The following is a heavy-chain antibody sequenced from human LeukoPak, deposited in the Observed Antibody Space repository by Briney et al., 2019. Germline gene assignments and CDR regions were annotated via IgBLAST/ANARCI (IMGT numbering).Heavy chain of an antibody. CDR1: GFTFSDYY. V-gene: IGHV3-11*01. CDR2: ISSSGSTI. CDR3: ARSLPSRHIVVVTATFDY. D-gene: IGHD2-21*02. Sequence: PGGSLRLSCAASGFTFSDYYMSWIRQAPGKGLGWVSYISSSGSTIYYADSVKGRFTISRDNAKNSLYLQMNSLRAEDTAVYYCARSLPSRHIVVVTATFDYWGQGTLVTVSS. J-gene: IGHJ4*02.